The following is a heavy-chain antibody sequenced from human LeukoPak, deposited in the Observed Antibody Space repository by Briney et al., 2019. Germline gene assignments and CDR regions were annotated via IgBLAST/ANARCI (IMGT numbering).Heavy chain of an antibody. J-gene: IGHJ3*02. V-gene: IGHV4-59*08. Sequence: SETLSLTCTVSGGSISSYYWSWIRQPPGQGLEWIVYIYYSGSTNYNPSLKSRVTISVDTSKNQFSLKLSSVTAADTAVYYCARHASPSGAFDIWGQGTMVTVSS. CDR3: ARHASPSGAFDI. CDR1: GGSISSYY. CDR2: IYYSGST.